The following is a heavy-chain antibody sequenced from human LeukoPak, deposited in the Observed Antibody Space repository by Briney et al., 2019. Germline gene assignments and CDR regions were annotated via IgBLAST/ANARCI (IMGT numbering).Heavy chain of an antibody. CDR3: ARQYAWSGFGNYYYYGMDV. Sequence: ASVKVSCKASGGTFISYSISWVRQAPGQGLEWMGGIIPIFDTADYAQKFQGRVTITADESTSTAYMELSSLRSEDTAVYYCARQYAWSGFGNYYYYGMDVWGQGTTVTVSS. J-gene: IGHJ6*02. CDR1: GGTFISYS. D-gene: IGHD3-3*01. CDR2: IIPIFDTA. V-gene: IGHV1-69*13.